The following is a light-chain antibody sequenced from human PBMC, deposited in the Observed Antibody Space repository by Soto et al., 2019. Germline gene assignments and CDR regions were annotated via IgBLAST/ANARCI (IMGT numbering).Light chain of an antibody. CDR2: AAS. V-gene: IGKV1D-16*01. J-gene: IGKJ2*01. CDR1: QDISNS. Sequence: DIQMTQSPSSVSASVGDRVAITCQASQDISNSLAWYQQKPGIAPKLLIYAASTLQSGVPSRFSGSGSGTDFTLTISSLQPEDVATYYCQQYGTYPFTFGLGTKLEVK. CDR3: QQYGTYPFT.